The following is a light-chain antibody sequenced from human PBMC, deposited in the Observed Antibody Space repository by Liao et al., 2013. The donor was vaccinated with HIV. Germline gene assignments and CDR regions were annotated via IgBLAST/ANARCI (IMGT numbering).Light chain of an antibody. CDR1: NIGSKS. CDR3: QVWDSVSDHRV. Sequence: SYELTQPPSVSVAPGKTARITCGGNNIGSKSVHWYQQRSGQAPVLVISYDSDRPSGIPERFSGSNSGNTATLSISRVEAGDEADYYCQVWDSVSDHRVFGGGTKLTVL. J-gene: IGLJ3*02. V-gene: IGLV3-21*01. CDR2: YDS.